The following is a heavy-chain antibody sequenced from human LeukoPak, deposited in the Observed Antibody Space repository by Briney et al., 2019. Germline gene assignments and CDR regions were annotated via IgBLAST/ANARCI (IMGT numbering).Heavy chain of an antibody. CDR2: IYYSGST. Sequence: SETLSLTCTVSGGSISSSSYYWGWIRQPPGKGLEWIGSIYYSGSTYYNPSLKSRVTISVDTFKNQFSLKLSSVTAADTAVYSCARHVPYSGSYYHTFDIWGQGTMVTVSA. CDR1: GGSISSSSYY. V-gene: IGHV4-39*01. J-gene: IGHJ3*02. CDR3: ARHVPYSGSYYHTFDI. D-gene: IGHD1-26*01.